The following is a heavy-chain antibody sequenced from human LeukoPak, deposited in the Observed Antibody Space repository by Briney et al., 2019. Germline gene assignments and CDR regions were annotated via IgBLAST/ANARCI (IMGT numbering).Heavy chain of an antibody. CDR3: AREVDTAMVWSITMIVVVHNWFDP. D-gene: IGHD3-22*01. Sequence: PGGSLRLSCAASGFTFSSYSMNWVRQAPGKGLEWVSSISSSSSYIYYADSVKGRFTISRDNAKNSLYLQMNSLRAEDTAVYYCAREVDTAMVWSITMIVVVHNWFDPWGQGTLVTVSS. CDR1: GFTFSSYS. J-gene: IGHJ5*02. CDR2: ISSSSSYI. V-gene: IGHV3-21*01.